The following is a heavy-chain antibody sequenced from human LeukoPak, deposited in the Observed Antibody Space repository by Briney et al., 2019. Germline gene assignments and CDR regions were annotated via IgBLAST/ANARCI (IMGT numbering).Heavy chain of an antibody. V-gene: IGHV4-4*07. CDR3: ARDFRTVRGPNGGYYYYYYMDV. J-gene: IGHJ6*03. Sequence: SETLSLTCTVSGGSISSYYWSWIRQPAGKGLEWIGRIYTSGSTNYNPSLKSRVTVTVDTSKNQFSLKLSSVTAADTAVYYCARDFRTVRGPNGGYYYYYYMDVWGKGTTVTVSS. D-gene: IGHD3-10*01. CDR2: IYTSGST. CDR1: GGSISSYY.